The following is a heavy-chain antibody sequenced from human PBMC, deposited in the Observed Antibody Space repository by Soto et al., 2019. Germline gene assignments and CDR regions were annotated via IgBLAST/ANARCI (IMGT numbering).Heavy chain of an antibody. CDR1: GDSISDYY. V-gene: IGHV4-4*07. CDR3: ARERREKIHDGYDIDY. D-gene: IGHD5-12*01. J-gene: IGHJ4*02. Sequence: SSETLSLTCTVSGDSISDYYWGWIRQPAGKGLEWIGRIYTTGSTDYNPSLKSRVTISIDMSKNQFSLEVTSMAAADTAVHYCARERREKIHDGYDIDYWGQGTLVTVSS. CDR2: IYTTGST.